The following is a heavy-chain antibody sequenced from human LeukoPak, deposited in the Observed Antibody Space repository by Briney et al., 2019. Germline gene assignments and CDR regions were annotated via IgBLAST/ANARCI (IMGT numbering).Heavy chain of an antibody. CDR2: ICGSGGCT. D-gene: IGHD6-19*01. CDR3: PKPTVGYGGGRYPVWPVDG. Sequence: PGGSLRLSCEASGFTFNTYAIYWVRQAPGKGLEWVSGICGSGGCTYYADSVKGRFTISRDNSKNTVYLQMNSLTADDTAVYYLPKPTVGYGGGRYPVWPVDGWGKGTLVTV. V-gene: IGHV3-23*01. J-gene: IGHJ4*02. CDR1: GFTFNTYA.